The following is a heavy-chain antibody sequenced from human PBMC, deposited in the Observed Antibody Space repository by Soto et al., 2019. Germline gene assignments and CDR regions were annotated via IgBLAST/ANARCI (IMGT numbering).Heavy chain of an antibody. D-gene: IGHD3-22*01. J-gene: IGHJ5*02. CDR3: ARDSSPRSGYSPYCFPP. CDR2: IIPIFGTA. CDR1: GGTFSSYA. V-gene: IGHV1-69*14. Sequence: QVQLVQSGAEVKKPGSSVKVSCKASGGTFSSYAITWVRQAPGQGLEWMGGIIPIFGTANYAQKFQARVTFTASNSTSTASMALSSLRSEAPAVYSCARDSSPRSGYSPYCFPPWGQGTLVTVSS.